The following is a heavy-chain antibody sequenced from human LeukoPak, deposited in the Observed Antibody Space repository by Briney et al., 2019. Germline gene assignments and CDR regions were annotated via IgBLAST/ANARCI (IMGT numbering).Heavy chain of an antibody. J-gene: IGHJ6*03. V-gene: IGHV4-34*01. D-gene: IGHD2-15*01. CDR1: GGSFSGYY. CDR2: INHSGST. Sequence: SETLSLTCAVYGGSFSGYYWSWIRQPPGKGLEWIGEINHSGSTNYNPSLKSRVTISVDTSKNQFSLKLSSVTAADTAVYYCARGSCSGGSCSSFYFYYMDVWGKGTTVTVSS. CDR3: ARGSCSGGSCSSFYFYYMDV.